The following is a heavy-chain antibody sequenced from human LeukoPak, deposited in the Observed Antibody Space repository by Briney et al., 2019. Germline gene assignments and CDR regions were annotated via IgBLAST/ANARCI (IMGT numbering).Heavy chain of an antibody. Sequence: SETLSLTCAVYGGSFSGYYWSWIRQPPGKGLEWIGEINHSGSTNYNPSLKSRVTISVDTSKNQFSLKLNSVTAADTAVYYCATTGPNCSGGSCYSGFAYWGQGTLVTVSS. V-gene: IGHV4-34*01. CDR3: ATTGPNCSGGSCYSGFAY. J-gene: IGHJ4*02. CDR1: GGSFSGYY. CDR2: INHSGST. D-gene: IGHD2-15*01.